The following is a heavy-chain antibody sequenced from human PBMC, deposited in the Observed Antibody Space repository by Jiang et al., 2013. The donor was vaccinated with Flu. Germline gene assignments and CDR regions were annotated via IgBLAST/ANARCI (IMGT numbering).Heavy chain of an antibody. V-gene: IGHV3-11*06. Sequence: SGFIFSDYYMSWIRQAPGKGLEWVSYISSSSTYTNYADSVKGRFTISRDNAKNSLYLQMNSLRAEDTAVYYCARGREDYYYDSSVYYPDYWGQGTLVTVSS. CDR1: GFIFSDYY. CDR2: ISSSSTYT. D-gene: IGHD3-22*01. J-gene: IGHJ4*02. CDR3: ARGREDYYYDSSVYYPDY.